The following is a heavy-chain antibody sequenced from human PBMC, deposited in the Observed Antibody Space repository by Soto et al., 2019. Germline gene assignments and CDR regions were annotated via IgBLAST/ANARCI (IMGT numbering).Heavy chain of an antibody. J-gene: IGHJ4*02. Sequence: QVQLQESGPGLVKPSQTLSLTCTVSGGSISSGGYYWSWTRQHPGKGLEWIGYICYSGSTYYNPSLKSRVTISVDTSKNQFSLKLSSVTAADTAVYYCARKATVTTCFDYWGQGTLVTVSS. V-gene: IGHV4-31*03. CDR2: ICYSGST. CDR1: GGSISSGGYY. D-gene: IGHD4-17*01. CDR3: ARKATVTTCFDY.